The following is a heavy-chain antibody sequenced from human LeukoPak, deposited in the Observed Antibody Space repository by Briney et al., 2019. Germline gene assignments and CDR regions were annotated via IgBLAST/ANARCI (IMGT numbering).Heavy chain of an antibody. CDR2: IYYSGST. D-gene: IGHD3-3*01. V-gene: IGHV4-39*01. J-gene: IGHJ4*02. Sequence: SETLSLTCTVSGGSISSSSYYWGWIRQPPGKGLEWIGSIYYSGSTYYNPSLKSRVTISVDTSKNQFSLKLSSVTAADTAVYYRARQESYYDFWSGYRYYFDYWGQGTLVTVSS. CDR1: GGSISSSSYY. CDR3: ARQESYYDFWSGYRYYFDY.